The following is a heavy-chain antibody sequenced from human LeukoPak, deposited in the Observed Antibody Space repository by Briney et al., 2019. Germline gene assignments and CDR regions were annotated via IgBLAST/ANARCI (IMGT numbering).Heavy chain of an antibody. Sequence: GGSLRLSCAASGFIISGDSMNWVRQAPGKGLEWIAYISRDSGIKYYADSVRGRFTISRDNAKNSLYLQMNSLRAEDTAVYYCARDRNWNYEPYFDYWGQGTLVTVSS. J-gene: IGHJ4*02. CDR2: ISRDSGIK. CDR1: GFIISGDS. D-gene: IGHD1-7*01. CDR3: ARDRNWNYEPYFDY. V-gene: IGHV3-48*01.